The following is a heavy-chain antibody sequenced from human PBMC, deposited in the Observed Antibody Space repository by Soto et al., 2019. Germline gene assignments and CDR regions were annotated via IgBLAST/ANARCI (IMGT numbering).Heavy chain of an antibody. D-gene: IGHD5-12*01. CDR3: ARVPGRKWLRLEYYYYYYGMDV. Sequence: GGSLRLSCAASGFTFSSYGMHWVRQAPGKGLEWVAVIWYDGSNKYYADSVKGRFTISRDNSKNTLYLQMNSLRAEDTAVYYCARVPGRKWLRLEYYYYYYGMDVWGQGTTVTVSS. CDR1: GFTFSSYG. V-gene: IGHV3-33*01. J-gene: IGHJ6*02. CDR2: IWYDGSNK.